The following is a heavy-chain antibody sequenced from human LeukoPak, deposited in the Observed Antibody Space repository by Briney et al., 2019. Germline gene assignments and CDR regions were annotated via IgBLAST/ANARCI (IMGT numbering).Heavy chain of an antibody. CDR3: ARTQPSRPSLEPFDS. J-gene: IGHJ4*02. CDR2: ISSSSTYI. Sequence: GGTLRLSCAASGFPFSSYSMNWVRQAPGKGLECVSAISSSSTYICYAASLKGRLAISRDNAKNSLSLQMNSLRTEDTAVYYCARTQPSRPSLEPFDSWGPGALVSVSS. D-gene: IGHD6-6*01. CDR1: GFPFSSYS. V-gene: IGHV3-21*01.